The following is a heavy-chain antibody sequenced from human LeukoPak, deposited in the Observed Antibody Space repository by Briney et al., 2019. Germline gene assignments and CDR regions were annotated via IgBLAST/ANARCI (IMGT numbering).Heavy chain of an antibody. CDR2: ISAYNGNT. CDR1: GYTFSIYG. Sequence: ASVRVSCKASGYTFSIYGFSWVRQAPGQGLEWMGWISAYNGNTNYAQKFQGRVAMTTDTSTSTAHMELRSLRSDDTAVYYCARQGYSGHSQGAADYWGQGTLVTVSS. CDR3: ARQGYSGHSQGAADY. J-gene: IGHJ4*02. V-gene: IGHV1-18*01. D-gene: IGHD4-23*01.